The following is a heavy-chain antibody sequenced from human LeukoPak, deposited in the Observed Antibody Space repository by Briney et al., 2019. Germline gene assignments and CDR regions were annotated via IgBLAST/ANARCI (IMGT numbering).Heavy chain of an antibody. J-gene: IGHJ6*02. D-gene: IGHD6-13*01. CDR2: INHSGST. CDR1: GGSFSGYY. CDR3: ARGAVQIADSSSWYGPRLYYYGMDV. V-gene: IGHV4-34*01. Sequence: SETLSLTCAVYGGSFSGYYWSWIRQPPGRGLEWIGEINHSGSTNYNPSLKSRVTISVDTSKNQFSLKLSSVTAADTAVYYCARGAVQIADSSSWYGPRLYYYGMDVWGQGTTVTVSS.